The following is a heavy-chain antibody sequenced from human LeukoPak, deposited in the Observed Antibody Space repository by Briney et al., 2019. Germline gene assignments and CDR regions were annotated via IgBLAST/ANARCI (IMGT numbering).Heavy chain of an antibody. D-gene: IGHD2-2*01. CDR3: AREREDCSSSSCYEEFDC. CDR2: ISGSGSTT. CDR1: GFTFSSYE. Sequence: GGSLRLSCVASGFTFSSYEMIWIRQAPGKGLEWVSYISGSGSTTYYADSVRGRFTTSRDNAENSLYLQMNNLRAEDTAIYYCAREREDCSSSSCYEEFDCWGEGTLVSVSS. J-gene: IGHJ4*02. V-gene: IGHV3-48*03.